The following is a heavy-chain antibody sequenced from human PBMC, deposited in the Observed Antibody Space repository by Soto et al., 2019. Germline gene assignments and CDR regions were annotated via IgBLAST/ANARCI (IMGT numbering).Heavy chain of an antibody. Sequence: GESLKISCKGSGYSFTSYWIGWVRQLPGKGLEWMGIIYPGDSDTRYSPSFQGQVTISADKSISTAYLQWSSLKASDTAMYYCARAGYYDILTSYYTGDAFHIWGQATLVTVSS. CDR3: ARAGYYDILTSYYTGDAFHI. J-gene: IGHJ3*02. V-gene: IGHV5-51*01. CDR2: IYPGDSDT. D-gene: IGHD3-9*01. CDR1: GYSFTSYW.